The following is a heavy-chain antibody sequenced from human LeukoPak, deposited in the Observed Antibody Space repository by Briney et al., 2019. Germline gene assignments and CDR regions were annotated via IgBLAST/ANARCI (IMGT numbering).Heavy chain of an antibody. Sequence: PGGSLRLSCAASGFTFDDYTMHWVRQAPGKGLEWVSLISWDGGSTYYADSVKGRFTISRDNSKNSLYLQMNSLRTEDTALYYCAKGLERESRLDSWGQGTLVTVSS. V-gene: IGHV3-43*01. CDR1: GFTFDDYT. CDR3: AKGLERESRLDS. D-gene: IGHD1-1*01. CDR2: ISWDGGST. J-gene: IGHJ4*02.